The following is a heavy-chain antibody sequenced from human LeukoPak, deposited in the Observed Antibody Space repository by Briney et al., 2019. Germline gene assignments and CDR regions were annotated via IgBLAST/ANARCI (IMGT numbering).Heavy chain of an antibody. D-gene: IGHD5-24*01. CDR3: SRGSYGYRPDSGFGV. V-gene: IGHV3-49*03. CDR2: TASKIHGGII. J-gene: IGHJ6*02. Sequence: GGSLRLSCTASGFTFADYALSWFRQAPGKGLEWVGFTASKIHGGIIEYAAPVKGRFTISRDDYRSIAYLEMNSLKTEDTAIYYCSRGSYGYRPDSGFGVWGQGTPVIVSS. CDR1: GFTFADYA.